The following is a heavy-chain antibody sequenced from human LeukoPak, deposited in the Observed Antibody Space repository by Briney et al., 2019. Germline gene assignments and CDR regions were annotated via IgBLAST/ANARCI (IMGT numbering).Heavy chain of an antibody. CDR2: INWNGGST. J-gene: IGHJ3*02. D-gene: IGHD3-22*01. CDR1: GFTFSSYS. CDR3: ARFGIHYYDSSGYYYVPRDAFDI. Sequence: GGSLRLSCAASGFTFSSYSMNWVRQAPGKGLEWVSGINWNGGSTGYADSVKGRFTISRDNAKNSLYLKMNSLRAEDTALYYCARFGIHYYDSSGYYYVPRDAFDIWGQGTMVTVSS. V-gene: IGHV3-20*04.